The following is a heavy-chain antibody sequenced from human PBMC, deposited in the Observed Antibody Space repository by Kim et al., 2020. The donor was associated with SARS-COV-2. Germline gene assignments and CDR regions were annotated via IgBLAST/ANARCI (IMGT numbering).Heavy chain of an antibody. V-gene: IGHV1-46*01. J-gene: IGHJ3*02. CDR3: ARSLKDSGSYYPHKHAFDI. CDR2: INPSGGST. D-gene: IGHD1-26*01. Sequence: ASVKVSCKASGYTFTSYYMHWVRQAPGQGLEWMGIINPSGGSTSYAQKFQGRVTMTRDTSTSTVYMELSSLRSEDTAVYYCARSLKDSGSYYPHKHAFDIWGQGTMVTVSS. CDR1: GYTFTSYY.